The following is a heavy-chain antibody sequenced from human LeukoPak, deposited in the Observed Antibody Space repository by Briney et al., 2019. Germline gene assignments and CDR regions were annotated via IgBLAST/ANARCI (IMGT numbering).Heavy chain of an antibody. Sequence: EASVKVSCKASGYTFTTYGISWVRQAPGQGLEWMGGIIPFFGTTNYAQKFQGRVTITADESTSTAYMELSSLRSEDTAVYYCARQERVYCGGDCSDANWFDPWGQGTLVTVSS. CDR1: GYTFTTYG. D-gene: IGHD2-21*02. CDR2: IIPFFGTT. J-gene: IGHJ5*02. CDR3: ARQERVYCGGDCSDANWFDP. V-gene: IGHV1-69*13.